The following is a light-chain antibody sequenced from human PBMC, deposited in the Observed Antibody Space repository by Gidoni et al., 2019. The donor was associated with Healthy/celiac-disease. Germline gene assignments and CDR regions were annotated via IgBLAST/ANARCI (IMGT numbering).Light chain of an antibody. CDR2: AAS. J-gene: IGKJ4*01. CDR1: QGISSS. CDR3: QQLNSYPT. V-gene: IGKV1-9*01. Sequence: IQLTQSPSSLSASVGDRVTITCRASQGISSSLAWYQQKPGKAPKLLIYAASTLKSGVPSRFSGSGSGTDFTLTISSLQPEDFATYYCQQLNSYPTFGGGTKVEIK.